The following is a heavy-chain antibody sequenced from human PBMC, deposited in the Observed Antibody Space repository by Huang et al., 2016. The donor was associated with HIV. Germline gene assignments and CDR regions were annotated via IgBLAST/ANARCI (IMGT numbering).Heavy chain of an antibody. D-gene: IGHD6-6*01. CDR3: ARDWSFGSSTSPAD. CDR2: INPNRGGT. V-gene: IGHV1-2*02. Sequence: QVQLVQSGAEVKNPGASVRVSCKASGYTFTDSNIHWVRKAPGQGLEWMGGINPNRGGTIYAQRFQGRVTMTRDTTISTVHMDLRRIQSDDTAVYFCARDWSFGSSTSPADWGQGTLVTVSS. J-gene: IGHJ4*02. CDR1: GYTFTDSN.